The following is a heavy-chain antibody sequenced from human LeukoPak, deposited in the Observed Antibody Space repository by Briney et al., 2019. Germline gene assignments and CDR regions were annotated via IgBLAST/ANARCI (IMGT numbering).Heavy chain of an antibody. V-gene: IGHV4-34*01. J-gene: IGHJ4*02. Sequence: PSETLSLTCAVYGGSFSGYYWSWIRQPPGKGLEWIGEINHSGSTNYNPSLKSRVTISVDTSKNQFSLKLSSVTAADTAVYYCARGYAFFDYWGRGTLVTVSS. D-gene: IGHD4-17*01. CDR2: INHSGST. CDR3: ARGYAFFDY. CDR1: GGSFSGYY.